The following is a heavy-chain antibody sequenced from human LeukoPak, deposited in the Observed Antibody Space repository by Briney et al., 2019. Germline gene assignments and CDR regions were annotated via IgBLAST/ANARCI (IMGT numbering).Heavy chain of an antibody. J-gene: IGHJ5*02. CDR3: ARDARHRYCSSTSCYRGWLDP. Sequence: SVKVSCKASRGTFSSYAISWVRQAPGQGLEWMGGIIPIFGTANYAQKFQGRVTITADESTSTAYMELSSLRSEDTAVYYCARDARHRYCSSTSCYRGWLDPWGQGTLVTVSS. D-gene: IGHD2-2*01. CDR1: RGTFSSYA. V-gene: IGHV1-69*13. CDR2: IIPIFGTA.